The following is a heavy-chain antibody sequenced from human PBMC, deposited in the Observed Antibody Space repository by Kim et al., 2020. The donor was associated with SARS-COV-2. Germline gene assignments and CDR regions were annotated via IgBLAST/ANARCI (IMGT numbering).Heavy chain of an antibody. CDR1: GGSISSSSYY. CDR2: IYYSGST. J-gene: IGHJ3*02. V-gene: IGHV4-39*07. CDR3: ARDLDGIAFDI. D-gene: IGHD6-19*01. Sequence: SETLSLTCTVSGGSISSSSYYWGWIRQPPGKGLEWIGSIYYSGSTYYNPSLKSRVTISVDTSKNQFSLKLSSVTAADTAVYYCARDLDGIAFDIWGQGTMVTVSS.